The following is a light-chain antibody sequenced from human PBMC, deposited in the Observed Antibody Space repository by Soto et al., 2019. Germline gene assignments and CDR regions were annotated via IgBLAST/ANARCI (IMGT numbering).Light chain of an antibody. V-gene: IGLV2-14*01. J-gene: IGLJ1*01. CDR2: DVS. CDR3: SSYTSSSTLYV. Sequence: QSVLPQPASVSGSPGQSITISCTGTSSDVGGYNYVSWYQQHPGKAPKLMIYDVSNRPSGVSNRFSGSKSDNTASLTISGLQAEDEADYYCSSYTSSSTLYVFGTGTKVTVL. CDR1: SSDVGGYNY.